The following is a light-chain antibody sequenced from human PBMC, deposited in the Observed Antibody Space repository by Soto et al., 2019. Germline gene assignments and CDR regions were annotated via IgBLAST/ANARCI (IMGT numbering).Light chain of an antibody. CDR1: QSVLSRSNNKNC. V-gene: IGKV4-1*01. J-gene: IGKJ1*01. Sequence: DIVMTQSPDSLAVSLGERATINCKSSQSVLSRSNNKNCLAWYQQKSGQPPKLLIYWASTRESGVPDRFSGSGSGTDFTLTISNLQAEDVAAYYCQHYYSIPWTFGQGTRVEIK. CDR2: WAS. CDR3: QHYYSIPWT.